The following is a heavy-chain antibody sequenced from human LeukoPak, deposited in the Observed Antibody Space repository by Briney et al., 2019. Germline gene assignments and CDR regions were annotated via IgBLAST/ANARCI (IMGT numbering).Heavy chain of an antibody. J-gene: IGHJ4*02. CDR3: ARHGSGRKYFDPLDY. V-gene: IGHV3-33*08. Sequence: PGGSLRLSCAAAGFSINEYAMHWVRQAPGKGLEWVAVIWRDGSNKYYADSVKGRFTVSRDNPKNTLNLQMDSLRVEDTAVYYCARHGSGRKYFDPLDYRGQGTLVTVSS. CDR1: GFSINEYA. D-gene: IGHD1-26*01. CDR2: IWRDGSNK.